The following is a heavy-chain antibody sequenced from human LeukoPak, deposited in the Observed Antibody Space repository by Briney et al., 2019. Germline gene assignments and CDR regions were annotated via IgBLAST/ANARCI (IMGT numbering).Heavy chain of an antibody. D-gene: IGHD5-12*01. J-gene: IGHJ4*02. Sequence: GGSLRLSCAASGFTFSSYAMPWVRQAPGKGLEWVAVISYDGSNKYYADSVKGRFTISRDNSKNTLYLQMNSLRGEDTAVYYCEKCSVWWLLGLDYWGQGTLVTVSS. CDR3: EKCSVWWLLGLDY. V-gene: IGHV3-30-3*02. CDR2: ISYDGSNK. CDR1: GFTFSSYA.